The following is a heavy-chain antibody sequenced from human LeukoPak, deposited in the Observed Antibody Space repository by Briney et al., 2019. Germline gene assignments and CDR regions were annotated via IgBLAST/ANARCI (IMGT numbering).Heavy chain of an antibody. CDR3: AKGSHYYDSSGYDG. D-gene: IGHD3-22*01. CDR1: GFTFSSHA. CDR2: ISGSGAST. V-gene: IGHV3-23*01. Sequence: VGSLRLSCAASGFTFSSHAMSWGRQAPGKGLEWVSAISGSGASTYYADPVRGRFTISRDNSKTTLSLHMNSLRAEDTAVYYCAKGSHYYDSSGYDGWGQGTQVTVSS. J-gene: IGHJ4*02.